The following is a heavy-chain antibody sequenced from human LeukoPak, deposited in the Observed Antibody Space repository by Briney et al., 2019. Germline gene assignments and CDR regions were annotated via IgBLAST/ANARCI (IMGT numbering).Heavy chain of an antibody. CDR2: TNHSGST. J-gene: IGHJ6*02. CDR3: ARGLPRDGMDV. V-gene: IGHV4-34*01. Sequence: PSETLSLTCAVYGGSFSGYYWSWIRQPPGKGLEWIGETNHSGSTNYNPSLKSRVTISVDTSKNQFSLKLSSVTAADTAVYYCARGLPRDGMDVWGQGTTVTVSS. CDR1: GGSFSGYY.